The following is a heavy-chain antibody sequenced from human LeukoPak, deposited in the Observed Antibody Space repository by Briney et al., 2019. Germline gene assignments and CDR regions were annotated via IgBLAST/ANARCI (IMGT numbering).Heavy chain of an antibody. J-gene: IGHJ1*01. CDR1: GGSISSSNW. V-gene: IGHV4-4*02. CDR2: IYHSGST. D-gene: IGHD6-6*01. Sequence: SGTLSLTCAVSGGSISSSNWWSWVRQPPGKGLEWIGEIYHSGSTNYNPSLKSRVTISVDKSKNQFSLKLSSVTAADTAVYYCARGHYSSSSGYFQHWGQGTLVTVSS. CDR3: ARGHYSSSSGYFQH.